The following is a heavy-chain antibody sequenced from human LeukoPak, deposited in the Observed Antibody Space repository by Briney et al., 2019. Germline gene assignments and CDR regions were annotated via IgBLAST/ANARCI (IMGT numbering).Heavy chain of an antibody. J-gene: IGHJ3*02. Sequence: ASVKVSCKASGGTFSSYAFSWVRQAPGQGLEWMGRINPNSGGTNYAQKFQGRVTMTRDTSISTAYMDLSSLRSDDTAVYYCTREDDSSGYRPFDIWGQGTMVTVSS. CDR1: GGTFSSYA. V-gene: IGHV1-2*06. CDR3: TREDDSSGYRPFDI. CDR2: INPNSGGT. D-gene: IGHD3-22*01.